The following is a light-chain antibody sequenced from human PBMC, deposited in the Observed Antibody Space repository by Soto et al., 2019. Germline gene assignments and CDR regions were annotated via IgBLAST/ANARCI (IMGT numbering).Light chain of an antibody. CDR2: AAS. V-gene: IGKV1-39*01. Sequence: MARSPRALSSVVGDTVKNTSRASQSISSYLNWYQQKPGKAPKLLIYAASSLQSGVPSRFSGSGSGTDFTLTISSLQPEDFATYYCQQSYSTPRTFGQGTKVDIK. CDR1: QSISSY. J-gene: IGKJ1*01. CDR3: QQSYSTPRT.